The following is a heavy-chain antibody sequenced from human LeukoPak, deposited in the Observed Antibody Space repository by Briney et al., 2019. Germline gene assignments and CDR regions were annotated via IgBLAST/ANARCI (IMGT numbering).Heavy chain of an antibody. CDR1: GFTFSSYA. CDR3: AKDRIAVAAGYFDY. V-gene: IGHV3-23*01. J-gene: IGHJ4*02. CDR2: ISGSGGST. Sequence: GESLRLSCAASGFTFSSYAMSWVRQALGKGLEWVSAISGSGGSTYYADSVKGRFTISRDNSKNTLYLQMNSLRAEDTAVYYCAKDRIAVAAGYFDYWGQGTLVTVSS. D-gene: IGHD6-19*01.